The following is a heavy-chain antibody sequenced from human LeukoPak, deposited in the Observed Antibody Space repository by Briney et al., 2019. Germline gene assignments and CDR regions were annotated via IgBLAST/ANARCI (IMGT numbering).Heavy chain of an antibody. Sequence: PGGSLRLSCAASGLTFSSYAMSWVRQAPGKGLEWVSTISGSGDSTYYADSVKGRFTISSDNSKNTLDLQMNSLRAEDTAVYYCAKHYQVVTAVQTLDYWGQGTLVTVSS. D-gene: IGHD2-21*02. V-gene: IGHV3-23*01. CDR1: GLTFSSYA. CDR3: AKHYQVVTAVQTLDY. J-gene: IGHJ4*02. CDR2: ISGSGDST.